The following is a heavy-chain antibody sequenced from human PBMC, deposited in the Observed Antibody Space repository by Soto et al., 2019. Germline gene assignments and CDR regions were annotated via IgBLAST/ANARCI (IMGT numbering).Heavy chain of an antibody. CDR3: AQLGGYAAGGWFDP. CDR2: LYWNDDK. V-gene: IGHV2-5*01. CDR1: GFSLSTDGVG. J-gene: IGHJ5*02. D-gene: IGHD5-12*01. Sequence: QITLKESGPTLVKPTQTLTLTCTFSGFSLSTDGVGVGWIRQPPGKAPAWLALLYWNDDKRFSPSVKNRLTSTKAPPKSPGVLTLTNMEPVDTATYYCAQLGGYAAGGWFDPWGKGTLVTVSS.